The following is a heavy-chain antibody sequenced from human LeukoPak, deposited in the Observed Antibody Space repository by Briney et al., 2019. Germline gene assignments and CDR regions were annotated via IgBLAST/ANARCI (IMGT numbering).Heavy chain of an antibody. CDR1: GFTFSSYG. CDR3: AKDPASYDILTGYMLY. V-gene: IGHV3-30*18. CDR2: TSYDGSNK. J-gene: IGHJ4*02. Sequence: GGSLRLSCAASGFTFSSYGMHWVRQAPGKGLEWVAVTSYDGSNKYYADSVKGRFTISRDNSKNTLYLQMNSLRAEDTAVYYCAKDPASYDILTGYMLYWGQGTLVTVSS. D-gene: IGHD3-9*01.